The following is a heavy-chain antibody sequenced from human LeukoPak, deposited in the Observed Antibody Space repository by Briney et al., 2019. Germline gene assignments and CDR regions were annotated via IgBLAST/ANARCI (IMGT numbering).Heavy chain of an antibody. D-gene: IGHD2-2*01. CDR1: GFTFSSYA. J-gene: IGHJ4*02. V-gene: IGHV3-30-3*01. CDR2: ISYDGSNK. Sequence: QTGGSLRLSCAASGFTFSSYAMHWVRQAPGKGLEWVAVISYDGSNKYYADSVKGRFTISRDNSKNTLYLQMNSLRAEDTAVYYCARGYRGSTSHTLRYWGQGTLVTVSS. CDR3: ARGYRGSTSHTLRY.